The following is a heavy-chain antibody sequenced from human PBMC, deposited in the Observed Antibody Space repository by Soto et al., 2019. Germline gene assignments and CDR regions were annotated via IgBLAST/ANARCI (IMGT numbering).Heavy chain of an antibody. CDR1: GFTFSSYA. Sequence: GGSLRLSCAASGFTFSSYAMSWVRQAPGKGLEWVSAISGSGGSTYYADSVKGRFTISRDNSKNTLYLQMNSLRAEDTAVYYCAKDFQAGTSFCDAFDIWGQGTMVTVSS. V-gene: IGHV3-23*01. D-gene: IGHD6-19*01. CDR2: ISGSGGST. CDR3: AKDFQAGTSFCDAFDI. J-gene: IGHJ3*02.